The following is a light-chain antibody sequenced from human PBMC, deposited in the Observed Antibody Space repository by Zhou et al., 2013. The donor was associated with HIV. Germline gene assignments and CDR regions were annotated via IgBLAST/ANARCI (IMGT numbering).Light chain of an antibody. V-gene: IGKV3-11*01. CDR3: QQRSDWPPT. Sequence: EVVLTQSPVTLSVSPGQRVTLSCRASQSVRDNLGWYQQKPGQAPRLLIYGATTRATGVPARFTGSGSGTDFTLTISSLEPEDFAVYYCQQRSDWPPTFGGGARVDIK. J-gene: IGKJ4*01. CDR1: QSVRDN. CDR2: GAT.